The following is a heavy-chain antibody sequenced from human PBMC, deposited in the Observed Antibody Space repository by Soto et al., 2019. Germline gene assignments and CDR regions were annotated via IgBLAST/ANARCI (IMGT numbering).Heavy chain of an antibody. V-gene: IGHV1-18*01. J-gene: IGHJ4*02. CDR2: ISAYTDTP. D-gene: IGHD2-8*01. Sequence: ASVTVSCKASGYTFTNFGVTWVRRAPGQGLEWMGWISAYTDTPNYAQKFQGRVTMTIDTSTSTAYMDLRSLTSDDTAVYYCAKSLMVYAMGAGYWGQGTLVTAPQ. CDR1: GYTFTNFG. CDR3: AKSLMVYAMGAGY.